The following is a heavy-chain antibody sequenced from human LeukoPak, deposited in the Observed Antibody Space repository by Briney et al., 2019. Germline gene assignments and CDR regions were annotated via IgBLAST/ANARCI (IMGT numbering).Heavy chain of an antibody. CDR3: AKGQGSNFIFDY. V-gene: IGHV3-23*01. J-gene: IGHJ4*02. Sequence: PEGSLRLSCAASGFTFSSYAMSWVRQAPGKGLEWVSAISGSGGSTYYADSVKGRFTISRDNSKNTLYLQMNSLRAEDTAVYYCAKGQGSNFIFDYWGQGTLVTVSS. CDR2: ISGSGGST. CDR1: GFTFSSYA. D-gene: IGHD4/OR15-4a*01.